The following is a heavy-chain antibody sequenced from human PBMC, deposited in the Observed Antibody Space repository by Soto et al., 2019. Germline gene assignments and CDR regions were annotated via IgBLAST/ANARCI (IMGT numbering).Heavy chain of an antibody. CDR3: ARVSWREKYGMDV. J-gene: IGHJ6*02. V-gene: IGHV3-33*01. CDR2: IWYDGSNK. Sequence: GGSLRLSCAASGFTFSSYGMHWVRQAPGKGLEWVAVIWYDGSNKYYADSVKGRFTISRDNAKNSLYLQMNRLRAEDTAVYYCARVSWREKYGMDVWGQGTTVTVSS. CDR1: GFTFSSYG.